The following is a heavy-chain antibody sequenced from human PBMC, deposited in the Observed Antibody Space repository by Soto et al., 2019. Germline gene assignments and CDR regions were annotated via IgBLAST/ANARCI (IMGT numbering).Heavy chain of an antibody. J-gene: IGHJ6*02. V-gene: IGHV1-69*01. D-gene: IGHD5-18*01. Sequence: QVQLVQSGAEVKKPGSSVKVSCTASGGTFSSYAISWVRQAPGQGLEWMGGIIPIFGTANYAQKFQGRVTITADESTSTAYMELSSLRSEDTAVYYCARWNGADSYAMENYYYGMDVWGQGTTVTVSS. CDR3: ARWNGADSYAMENYYYGMDV. CDR2: IIPIFGTA. CDR1: GGTFSSYA.